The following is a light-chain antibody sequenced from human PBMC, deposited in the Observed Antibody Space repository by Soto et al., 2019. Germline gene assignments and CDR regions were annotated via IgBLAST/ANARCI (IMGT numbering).Light chain of an antibody. CDR3: SSYTSSSTLYV. Sequence: QSALTQPASVSGSPGQSITISCTGTSSDVGGYNYVSWYQQNPGKVPKLMIYDVSVRPSGVSNRFSGSKSGNTASLTISGLQAEDEADYYCSSYTSSSTLYVFGTGTKLTVL. CDR2: DVS. CDR1: SSDVGGYNY. J-gene: IGLJ1*01. V-gene: IGLV2-14*01.